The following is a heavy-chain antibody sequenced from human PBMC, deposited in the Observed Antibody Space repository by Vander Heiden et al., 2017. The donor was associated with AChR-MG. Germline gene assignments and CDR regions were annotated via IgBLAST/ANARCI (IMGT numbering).Heavy chain of an antibody. CDR1: GFTFGSYA. CDR3: AKGTLEWLLESLWFDP. Sequence: EVQLLESGGGLVQPGGSLRLSCAASGFTFGSYAMGWVRQAPGKGLEWVSAISGSGGSTYYADSVKGRFTIYRDNSKNTLYLQMNSLRAEDTAVYYCAKGTLEWLLESLWFDPWGQGTLVTVSS. V-gene: IGHV3-23*01. CDR2: ISGSGGST. D-gene: IGHD3-3*01. J-gene: IGHJ5*02.